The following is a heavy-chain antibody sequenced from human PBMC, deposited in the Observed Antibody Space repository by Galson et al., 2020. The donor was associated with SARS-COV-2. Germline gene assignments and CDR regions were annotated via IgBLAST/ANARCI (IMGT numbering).Heavy chain of an antibody. CDR2: IYHSGET. CDR3: TGAEGNQGSETGHDY. D-gene: IGHD3-10*01. V-gene: IGHV3-53*01. J-gene: IGHJ4*02. CDR1: GFTVSNNY. Sequence: LSLTCAASGFTVSNNYMSWVRQAPGKGLECVSVIYHSGETYYADSAKGRFTISRDISKNTLYLQMDSLRAEDTAVYYCTGAEGNQGSETGHDYWGQGALVTVSS.